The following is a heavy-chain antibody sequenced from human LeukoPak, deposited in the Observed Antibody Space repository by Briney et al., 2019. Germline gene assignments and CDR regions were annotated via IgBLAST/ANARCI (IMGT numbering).Heavy chain of an antibody. J-gene: IGHJ5*02. CDR3: ARDRCADYDSWSGPDGFDP. D-gene: IGHD3-3*01. CDR1: GYTFTRYY. V-gene: IGHV1-46*01. Sequence: GASVKVSCKASGYTFTRYYMHWVRQDPGQGLEWMGIINPSGDSTSYAQKFQGRVTMTRDMSTSTVYMELSSLRSEDTAVYYCARDRCADYDSWSGPDGFDPWGQGTLVTVSS. CDR2: INPSGDST.